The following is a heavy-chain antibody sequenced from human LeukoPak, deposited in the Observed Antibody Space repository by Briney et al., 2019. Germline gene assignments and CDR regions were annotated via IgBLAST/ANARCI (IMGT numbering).Heavy chain of an antibody. J-gene: IGHJ4*02. CDR2: IRYDGSNK. CDR1: GFTFSSYG. Sequence: PGGSLRLSCAASGFTFSSYGMHWVRQAPGKGLEWVAFIRYDGSNKYYADSVKGRFTISRDNAKNSLYLQMNSLRAEDTALYYCAKSKTPTYYYDSSGYYRAQPFDYWGQGTLVTVSS. D-gene: IGHD3-22*01. V-gene: IGHV3-30*02. CDR3: AKSKTPTYYYDSSGYYRAQPFDY.